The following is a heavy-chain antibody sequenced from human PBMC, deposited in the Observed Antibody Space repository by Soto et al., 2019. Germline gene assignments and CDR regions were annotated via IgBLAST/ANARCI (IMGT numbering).Heavy chain of an antibody. CDR2: INHSGST. D-gene: IGHD3-10*01. J-gene: IGHJ4*02. CDR3: ARVGASYYGSDY. V-gene: IGHV4-34*01. CDR1: GGSFSGYY. Sequence: SETLSLTCAVYGGSFSGYYWSWIRQPPGKGLEWIGEINHSGSTNYNPSLKSRVTISVDTSKNQFSLKLSSVTAADTAVYYCARVGASYYGSDYWGQGTLVTVSS.